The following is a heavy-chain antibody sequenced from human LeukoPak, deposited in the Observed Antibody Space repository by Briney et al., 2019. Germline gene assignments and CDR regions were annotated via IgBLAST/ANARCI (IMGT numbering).Heavy chain of an antibody. Sequence: SETLSLTCTVSGGSISSYYWSWIRQPPGRGLEWIGYIYYSGNTNYNPSLKSRVTISIDTSKNQLSLKLSSVTAADTAVYYCATVEQQLVRIYWGQGTLVTVSS. V-gene: IGHV4-59*01. J-gene: IGHJ4*02. CDR1: GGSISSYY. CDR2: IYYSGNT. D-gene: IGHD6-13*01. CDR3: ATVEQQLVRIY.